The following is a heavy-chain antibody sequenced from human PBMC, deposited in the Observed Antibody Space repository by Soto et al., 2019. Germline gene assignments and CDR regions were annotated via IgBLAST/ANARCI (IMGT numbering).Heavy chain of an antibody. V-gene: IGHV3-30*03. Sequence: PGGSLRLSCAASGFTFSSYGMHWVRQAPGKGLEWVAVISYDGSNKYYADSVKGRFTISRDNAKNTLYLQMNSLRAEDTAVYYCASLFHPYSIAVAGTLGYYFDYWGQGTLVTVSS. CDR1: GFTFSSYG. CDR3: ASLFHPYSIAVAGTLGYYFDY. D-gene: IGHD6-19*01. J-gene: IGHJ4*02. CDR2: ISYDGSNK.